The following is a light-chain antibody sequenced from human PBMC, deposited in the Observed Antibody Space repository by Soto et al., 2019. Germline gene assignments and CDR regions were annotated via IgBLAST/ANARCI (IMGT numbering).Light chain of an antibody. J-gene: IGKJ2*01. Sequence: DIQMTQSPSSVPASVGDRVTITCRASQDISNWLAWYQQKPGKAPKFLMHTASTLQSGVPSRFSGSRSGTDFTLTISSLQPEDFATYYCQQASSLPYTFGQGTKVEIK. V-gene: IGKV1-12*01. CDR2: TAS. CDR3: QQASSLPYT. CDR1: QDISNW.